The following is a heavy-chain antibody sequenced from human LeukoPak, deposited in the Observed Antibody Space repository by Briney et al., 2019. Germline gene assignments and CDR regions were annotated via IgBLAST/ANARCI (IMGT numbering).Heavy chain of an antibody. CDR1: GGSISSSSYY. Sequence: SETLSLTCTVSGGSISSSSYYWGWIRQPPGKGLEWIGSIYYSGSTYYNPSLKSRVTISVDTSKSQFSLKLSSVTAADTAVYYCARVYCSSTSCYSPTYYFDYWGQGTLVTVSS. CDR3: ARVYCSSTSCYSPTYYFDY. CDR2: IYYSGST. V-gene: IGHV4-39*07. D-gene: IGHD2-2*01. J-gene: IGHJ4*02.